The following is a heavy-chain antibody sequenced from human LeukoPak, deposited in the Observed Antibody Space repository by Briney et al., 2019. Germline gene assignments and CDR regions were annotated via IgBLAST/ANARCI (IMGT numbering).Heavy chain of an antibody. CDR3: ARVTYYDILTGYPPGYFDY. Sequence: SETLSLTCTVSGGSISSYYWSWIRQPPGKGLEWIAYIYYSGSTNYNPSLKSRVTISVDTSKNQFSLKLSSVTAADTAVYYCARVTYYDILTGYPPGYFDYWGQGTLVTVSS. J-gene: IGHJ4*02. D-gene: IGHD3-9*01. V-gene: IGHV4-59*01. CDR1: GGSISSYY. CDR2: IYYSGST.